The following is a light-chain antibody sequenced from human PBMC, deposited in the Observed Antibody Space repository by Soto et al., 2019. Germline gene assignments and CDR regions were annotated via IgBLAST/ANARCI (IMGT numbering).Light chain of an antibody. V-gene: IGKV1-39*01. CDR1: QSISSY. CDR2: AAS. Sequence: DIQMTQSPSSLSASVGDRVTITCRASQSISSYLNWYQQKPGKAPKLLIYAASSLQSGVPSRFSGSGSGTDFTLTISSLQPEDFATYSCHQSYSTPIFGQGTKLEIK. CDR3: HQSYSTPI. J-gene: IGKJ2*01.